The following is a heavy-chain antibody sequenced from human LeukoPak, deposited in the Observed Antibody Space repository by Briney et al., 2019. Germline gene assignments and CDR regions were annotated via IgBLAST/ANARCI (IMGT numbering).Heavy chain of an antibody. CDR3: TGSIAASGDWYFDL. CDR1: GFTFSGSA. J-gene: IGHJ2*01. D-gene: IGHD6-13*01. V-gene: IGHV3-73*01. CDR2: IRSKANSYAT. Sequence: PGGSLRLSCAASGFTFSGSAMHWVRQASGKGLEWVGRIRSKANSYATAYAASVKGRFTISRDDSKNTAYLEMNSLKTEDTALYYCTGSIAASGDWYFDLWGRGTLVTVSS.